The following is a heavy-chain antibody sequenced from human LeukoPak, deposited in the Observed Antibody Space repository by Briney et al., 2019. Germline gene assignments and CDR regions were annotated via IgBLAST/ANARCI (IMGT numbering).Heavy chain of an antibody. CDR3: ARHRSGWLQSSFDY. J-gene: IGHJ4*02. V-gene: IGHV4-34*01. D-gene: IGHD5-24*01. CDR2: IYYSGSS. Sequence: SETLSLTCAVYGGSFSGYYWSWIRRPPGKGLEWIGSIYYSGSSFDNPALKSRVTISVDTSKNQFSLKLSSVTAADTAVYYCARHRSGWLQSSFDYWGQGTLVTVSS. CDR1: GGSFSGYY.